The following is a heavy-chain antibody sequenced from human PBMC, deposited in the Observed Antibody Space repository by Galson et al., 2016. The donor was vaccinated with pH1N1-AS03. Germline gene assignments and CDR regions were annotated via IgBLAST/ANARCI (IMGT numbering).Heavy chain of an antibody. D-gene: IGHD3-16*02. J-gene: IGHJ4*02. CDR1: GYTLTRYY. V-gene: IGHV1-46*01. Sequence: SVKVSCKASGYTLTRYYMHWVRQAPGQGLEWMGIIDPSGGPTTYAPKFQGRITITTDTSTCTVYMELVSLRSEDTAVYYCARRYYFDYWGQGTLATVSS. CDR2: IDPSGGPT. CDR3: ARRYYFDY.